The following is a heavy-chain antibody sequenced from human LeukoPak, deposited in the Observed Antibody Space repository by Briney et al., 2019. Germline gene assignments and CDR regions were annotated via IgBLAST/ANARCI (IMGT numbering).Heavy chain of an antibody. Sequence: PSGTLSLTCTVSSGSISTYYWSWIRQPPGKRLEWIGFIHYTGSTNYNPSLKSRVTISVDTSKNQFSLKLNSVTAADTAVYFCARSSGSRYYIDYWGQGTLVTVSS. V-gene: IGHV4-59*01. CDR3: ARSSGSRYYIDY. D-gene: IGHD1-26*01. J-gene: IGHJ4*02. CDR2: IHYTGST. CDR1: SGSISTYY.